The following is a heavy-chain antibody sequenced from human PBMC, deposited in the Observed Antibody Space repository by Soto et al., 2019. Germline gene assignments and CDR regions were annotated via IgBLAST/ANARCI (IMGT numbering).Heavy chain of an antibody. CDR3: ARDRVTYTLTTRGWFDP. V-gene: IGHV1-18*01. CDR1: GYTFTSYG. D-gene: IGHD4-17*01. J-gene: IGHJ5*02. Sequence: QVQLVQSGAEVKKPGASVKVSCKASGYTFTSYGISWVRQAPGQVLEWMGWISAYNGNTNYAQKLQGRVTMTTDTSTSTAYMELRSLRSDDTAVYYCARDRVTYTLTTRGWFDPWGQGTLVTVSS. CDR2: ISAYNGNT.